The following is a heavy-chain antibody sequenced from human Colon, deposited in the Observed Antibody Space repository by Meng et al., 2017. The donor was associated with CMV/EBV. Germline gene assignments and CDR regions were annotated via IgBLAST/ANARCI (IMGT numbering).Heavy chain of an antibody. D-gene: IGHD1-26*01. CDR1: GYTFTNYG. Sequence: QVQLVQSGAEVKKPGASVKVSCKASGYTFTNYGISWVRQAPGQGLEWMGWISAYTGGTYYAQKFQGRVTMTTDTSTSTAYMELRSLRSDDTAVYYCVRESQSGSYIYLQHWGQGTLVTVSS. CDR3: VRESQSGSYIYLQH. J-gene: IGHJ1*01. V-gene: IGHV1-18*01. CDR2: ISAYTGGT.